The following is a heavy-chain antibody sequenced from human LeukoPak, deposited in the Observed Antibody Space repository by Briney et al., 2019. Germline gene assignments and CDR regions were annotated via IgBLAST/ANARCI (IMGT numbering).Heavy chain of an antibody. J-gene: IGHJ4*02. CDR2: INPSGCST. CDR1: GYTFTSYY. D-gene: IGHD2-8*01. V-gene: IGHV1-46*01. Sequence: GASVKVSCKASGYTFTSYYMHWVRQAPGQGLEWMGIINPSGCSTSYAQKFQGRVTMTRDTSTSTAYMELSSLRSEDTAVYYCARGGRPLGYCTNGVCYSPSNYFDYWGQGTLVTVSS. CDR3: ARGGRPLGYCTNGVCYSPSNYFDY.